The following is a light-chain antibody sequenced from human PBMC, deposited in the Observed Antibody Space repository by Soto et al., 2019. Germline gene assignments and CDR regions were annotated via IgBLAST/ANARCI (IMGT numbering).Light chain of an antibody. CDR1: QTIGSY. CDR2: STS. J-gene: IGKJ2*01. Sequence: DIQVTQSPSSLSASVGDRVTIACRTSQTIGSYLNWYQLKPGKAPKLLIFSTSPLQSGVPSRFSGSGSGTVFTLTISSLRPEDVATYVCLQTYNTPPYTFGQGTRLEIK. V-gene: IGKV1-39*01. CDR3: LQTYNTPPYT.